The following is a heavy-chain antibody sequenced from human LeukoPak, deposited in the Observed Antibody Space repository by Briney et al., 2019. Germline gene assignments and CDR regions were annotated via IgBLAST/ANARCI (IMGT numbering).Heavy chain of an antibody. CDR3: ARANYNWNYWDY. CDR1: GGSFSGYC. Sequence: PSETLSLTCAVYGGSFSGYCWSWIRQPPGKGLEWIGEINHSGSTNYNPSLKSRVTVSVDASKNQFSLKLSSVTAADTAVYYCARANYNWNYWDYWGQGTLVTVSS. J-gene: IGHJ4*02. V-gene: IGHV4-34*01. CDR2: INHSGST. D-gene: IGHD1-20*01.